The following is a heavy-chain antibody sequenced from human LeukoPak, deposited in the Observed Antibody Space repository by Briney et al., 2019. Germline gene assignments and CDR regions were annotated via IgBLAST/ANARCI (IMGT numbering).Heavy chain of an antibody. CDR1: GFTFDDYA. CDR3: AKDMGYGDSRGDAFDI. D-gene: IGHD4-17*01. CDR2: ISWNSGSI. V-gene: IGHV3-9*03. J-gene: IGHJ3*02. Sequence: GGSLRLSCAASGFTFDDYAMHWVRQAPGKGLEWVSGISWNSGSIGYADSVKGRFTISRDNAKNSLYLQMNSLRAEDMALYYCAKDMGYGDSRGDAFDIWGQGTMVTVSS.